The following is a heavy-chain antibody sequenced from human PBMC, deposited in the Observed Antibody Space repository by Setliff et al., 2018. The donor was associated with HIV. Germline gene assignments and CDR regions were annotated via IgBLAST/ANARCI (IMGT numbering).Heavy chain of an antibody. Sequence: ASVKVSCKASGYTFSSYGISWVRQAPGQGLEWMGWISGFNGKINDAENFQGRVTLTTDSSASTAHMELWSLTSDDTAVYYCARDLGGEHDYADPAYMDVWGKGTTVTVSS. CDR3: ARDLGGEHDYADPAYMDV. V-gene: IGHV1-18*01. CDR1: GYTFSSYG. J-gene: IGHJ6*03. CDR2: ISGFNGKI. D-gene: IGHD4-17*01.